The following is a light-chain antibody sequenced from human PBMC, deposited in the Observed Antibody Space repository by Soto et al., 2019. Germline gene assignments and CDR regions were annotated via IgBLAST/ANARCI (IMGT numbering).Light chain of an antibody. V-gene: IGLV2-14*01. J-gene: IGLJ1*01. Sequence: QSALTQPASVSGSPGQSITISCTGTSSDVGGYNYVSWYQQQSGKAPNIMIHEVSNRPSGVSNRFSGSKSGNTASLTISGLQAEDEADYYCSSYTSSRAYVFGIGTKVTVL. CDR3: SSYTSSRAYV. CDR2: EVS. CDR1: SSDVGGYNY.